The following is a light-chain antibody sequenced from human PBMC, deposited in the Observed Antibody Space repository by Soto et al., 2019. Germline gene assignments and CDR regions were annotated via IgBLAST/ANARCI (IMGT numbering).Light chain of an antibody. J-gene: IGKJ3*01. Sequence: DIQMTQSPSSLSASVGDRVTITCLASQDISHYLAWYQQKPGKIPKLLIYAASTLQSGVPSRFSGSGSGADFTLTISSLQPEDVATYYCQKYNSAPPFTFGPGTKVDIK. CDR3: QKYNSAPPFT. CDR2: AAS. CDR1: QDISHY. V-gene: IGKV1-27*01.